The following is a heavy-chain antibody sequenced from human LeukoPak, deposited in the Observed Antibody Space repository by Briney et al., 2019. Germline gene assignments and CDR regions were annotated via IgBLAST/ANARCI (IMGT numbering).Heavy chain of an antibody. V-gene: IGHV3-7*01. CDR3: ARDRRPYDFWSGDPGYFDY. J-gene: IGHJ4*02. CDR2: IKQDGSEK. CDR1: GFTFSSYW. Sequence: PGGSLRLSCAASGFTFSSYWMIWVRQAPGKGLEWVASIKQDGSEKYYVDSVKGRFTISRDNAKNSLYLQMNSLRAEDTAVYYCARDRRPYDFWSGDPGYFDYWGQGTLVTVSS. D-gene: IGHD3-3*01.